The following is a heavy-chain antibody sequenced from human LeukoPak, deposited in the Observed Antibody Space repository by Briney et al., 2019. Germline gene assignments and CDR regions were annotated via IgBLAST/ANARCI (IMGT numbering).Heavy chain of an antibody. J-gene: IGHJ4*02. V-gene: IGHV3-53*01. CDR3: AKEVRESAWFYFDY. CDR2: IYSGGST. D-gene: IGHD3-10*01. CDR1: GFTVSSNY. Sequence: PGGSLRLSCAASGFTVSSNYMNWVRQAPGKGLEWVSVIYSGGSTYYADSVKGRFTISRDNSRNTLYLQMNSLSAEDTAVYYCAKEVRESAWFYFDYWGQGTLATVSS.